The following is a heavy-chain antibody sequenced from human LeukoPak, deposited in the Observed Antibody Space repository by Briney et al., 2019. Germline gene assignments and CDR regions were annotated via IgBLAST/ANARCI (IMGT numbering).Heavy chain of an antibody. J-gene: IGHJ4*02. CDR1: GGTFSSYA. D-gene: IGHD3-22*01. Sequence: ASVKVSCKASGGTFSSYAISWVRQAPGQGLEWMGWMNPNSGNTGYAQKFQGRVTMTRNTSISTAYMELSSLRSEDTAVYYCARKYYYDSSGYPDFDYWGQGTLVTVSS. CDR3: ARKYYYDSSGYPDFDY. CDR2: MNPNSGNT. V-gene: IGHV1-8*02.